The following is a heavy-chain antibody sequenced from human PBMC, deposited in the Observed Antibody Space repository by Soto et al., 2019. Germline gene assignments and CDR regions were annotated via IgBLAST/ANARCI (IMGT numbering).Heavy chain of an antibody. J-gene: IGHJ4*02. CDR2: INHSGST. CDR1: GGSFSGYY. V-gene: IGHV4-34*01. D-gene: IGHD6-13*01. Sequence: QVQLQQWGAGLLKPSETLSLTCAVYGGSFSGYYWSWIRQPPGKGLEWIGEINHSGSTNYNPSLKSRVAISVDTSQNQFPLKLSSVTAADTAVYYCARPAIPAAVSAFDYWGQGTLVTVSS. CDR3: ARPAIPAAVSAFDY.